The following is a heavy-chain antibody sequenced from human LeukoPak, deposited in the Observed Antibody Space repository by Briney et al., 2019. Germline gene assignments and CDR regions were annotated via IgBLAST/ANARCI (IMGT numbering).Heavy chain of an antibody. D-gene: IGHD3-22*01. V-gene: IGHV4-34*01. CDR2: INHSGST. CDR3: ASLLQSHTDY. J-gene: IGHJ4*02. CDR1: GGSFSGYY. Sequence: PSETLSLTCAVYGGSFSGYYWSWIRQPPGKGLEWIGEINHSGSTNYNPSLKSRVTTSVDTSKNQFSLKLSSVTAADTAVYYCASLLQSHTDYWGQGTLVTVSS.